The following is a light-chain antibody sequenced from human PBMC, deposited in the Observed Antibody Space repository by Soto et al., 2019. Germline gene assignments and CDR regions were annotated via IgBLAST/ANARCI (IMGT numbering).Light chain of an antibody. CDR1: QSIRTY. J-gene: IGKJ2*03. CDR2: TAS. V-gene: IGKV1-39*01. Sequence: DIPVTQSPSSLSASVGDRVTITCRASQSIRTYLNWYQQRPGKPPKFLIHTASTLQSGVPSRFSGSGSGTDFTLTISSLQPEDFATYYCQQTYSTLDSFGQGTKLEIK. CDR3: QQTYSTLDS.